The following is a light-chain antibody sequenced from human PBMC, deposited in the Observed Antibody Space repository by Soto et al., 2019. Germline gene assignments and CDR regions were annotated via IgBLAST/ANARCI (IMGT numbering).Light chain of an antibody. J-gene: IGKJ5*01. CDR1: QSVINN. CDR3: QQYNNWPPIT. V-gene: IGKV3-15*01. CDR2: AAS. Sequence: EIVMTQSPATLSVSPGERATLSCGASQSVINNLAWYQQKPGQAPRLLIYAASTRATGIPARFSGSGSGTAFTLTISRLQSEDFAVYYCQQYNNWPPITFGQGTRLEIK.